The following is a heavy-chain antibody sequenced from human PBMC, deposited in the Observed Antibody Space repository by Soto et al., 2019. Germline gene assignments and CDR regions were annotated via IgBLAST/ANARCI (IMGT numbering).Heavy chain of an antibody. J-gene: IGHJ4*02. CDR2: IWYDGSNK. Sequence: WWSLRLSCSASVFTFSSYGTHWFRQAPGKGLEWVAVIWYDGSNKYYADSVKGRFTISRDNSKNTLYPQMNSLRAEDTAVYYCARGRRITGTKVSPYYFDYWGQGTLVTVSS. CDR3: ARGRRITGTKVSPYYFDY. D-gene: IGHD1-7*01. V-gene: IGHV3-33*01. CDR1: VFTFSSYG.